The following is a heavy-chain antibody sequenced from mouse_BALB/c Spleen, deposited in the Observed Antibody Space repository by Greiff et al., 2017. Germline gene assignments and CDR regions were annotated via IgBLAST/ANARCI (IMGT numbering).Heavy chain of an antibody. Sequence: LQQPGSELVRPGASVKLSCKASGYTFTSYWMHWVKQRHGQGLEWIGNIYPGSGSTNYDEKFKSKGTLTVDTSSSTAYMHLSSLTSEDSAVYYCTREGDYGYWFAYWGQGTLVTVSA. V-gene: IGHV1S22*01. CDR1: GYTFTSYW. CDR3: TREGDYGYWFAY. CDR2: IYPGSGST. J-gene: IGHJ3*01. D-gene: IGHD2-2*01.